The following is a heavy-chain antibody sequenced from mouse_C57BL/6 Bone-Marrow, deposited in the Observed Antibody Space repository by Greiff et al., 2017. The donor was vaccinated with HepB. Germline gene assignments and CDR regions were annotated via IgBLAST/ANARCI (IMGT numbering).Heavy chain of an antibody. J-gene: IGHJ3*01. CDR3: TPIITTVVARAWFAY. V-gene: IGHV14-4*01. Sequence: VQLQQSGAELVRPGASVKLSCTASGFNIKDDYMHWVKQRPEQGLEWIGWIDPENGDTEYASKFQGKATITADTSSNTAYLQLSSLTSEDPAVYYCTPIITTVVARAWFAYWGQGTLVTVSA. CDR1: GFNIKDDY. CDR2: IDPENGDT. D-gene: IGHD1-1*01.